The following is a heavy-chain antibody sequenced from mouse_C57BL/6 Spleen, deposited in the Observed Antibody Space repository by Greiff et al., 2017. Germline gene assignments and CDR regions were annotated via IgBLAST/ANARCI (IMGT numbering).Heavy chain of an antibody. D-gene: IGHD6-2*01. J-gene: IGHJ2*01. CDR2: IDPETGGT. V-gene: IGHV1-15*01. CDR3: IRRQSLYFDY. Sequence: QVQLQQSGAELVRPGASVTLSCKASGYPFTDYEMHWVKQTPVHGLEWIGAIDPETGGTAYNQKFKGKAILTADKSSSTAYMELRSLTSEDSAVYYCIRRQSLYFDYWGPGTTLPVSS. CDR1: GYPFTDYE.